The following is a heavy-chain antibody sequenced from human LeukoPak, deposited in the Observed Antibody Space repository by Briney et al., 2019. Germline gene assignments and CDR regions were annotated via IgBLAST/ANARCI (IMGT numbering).Heavy chain of an antibody. CDR2: IRSKANSYAT. D-gene: IGHD6-25*01. J-gene: IGHJ4*02. Sequence: PGGSLKLSCAASGFTFSVSAMHWVRQASGKGLEWVGRIRSKANSYATAYAASVKGRFAISRDDSKNTAYLQMNSLKTEDTAVYYCTRLSGSGSIDYWGQGTLVTVSS. CDR3: TRLSGSGSIDY. CDR1: GFTFSVSA. V-gene: IGHV3-73*01.